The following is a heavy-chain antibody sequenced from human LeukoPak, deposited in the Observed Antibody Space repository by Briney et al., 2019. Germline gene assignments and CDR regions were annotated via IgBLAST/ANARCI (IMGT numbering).Heavy chain of an antibody. V-gene: IGHV1-2*02. J-gene: IGHJ5*02. Sequence: ASVKVSCRASGYTFTGSYMHWVRQAPGQGLEWVGWIHLNSGCTNYAQKFQGRVNMTRQTSISTAYMELESLRSDDTAVYYCARPSGGSGRCGYNWFYPWGQGTLVTVSS. CDR2: IHLNSGCT. CDR1: GYTFTGSY. CDR3: ARPSGGSGRCGYNWFYP. D-gene: IGHD3-10*01.